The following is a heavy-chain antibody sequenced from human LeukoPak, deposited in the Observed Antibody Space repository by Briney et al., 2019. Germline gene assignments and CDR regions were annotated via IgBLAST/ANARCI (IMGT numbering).Heavy chain of an antibody. CDR1: GYRFTSYW. J-gene: IGHJ4*02. V-gene: IGHV5-51*01. Sequence: GESLKISCQASGYRFTSYWSGWVRQMPGKGLGWLGIIYPGDSATSYRTSLQGHATTSADTSISTCFLQWSGLKPSATAMYYCARYPPHYDFWGGYFALWGQGTLGTVSS. D-gene: IGHD3-3*01. CDR2: IYPGDSAT. CDR3: ARYPPHYDFWGGYFAL.